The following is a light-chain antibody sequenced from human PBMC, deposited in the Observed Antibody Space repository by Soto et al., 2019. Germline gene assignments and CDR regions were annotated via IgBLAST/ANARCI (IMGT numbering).Light chain of an antibody. J-gene: IGKJ3*01. CDR3: QQLKSYLS. V-gene: IGKV1-9*01. CDR1: QDIGSY. CDR2: AAS. Sequence: DIQLTQSPSFLSASVGDRVSITCRASQDIGSYLAWYQQEPGKAPKLLIYAASTLQSGVPSRFSGFGSGTEFTLTISHLQPEDFATYYCQQLKSYLSFGPGTRVDI.